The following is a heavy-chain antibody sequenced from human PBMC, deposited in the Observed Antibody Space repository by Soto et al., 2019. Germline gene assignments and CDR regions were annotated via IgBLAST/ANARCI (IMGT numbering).Heavy chain of an antibody. CDR3: TRDPAYVDLATTINLLNELFDF. CDR2: INPSNGKT. CDR1: GYTFTSYY. V-gene: IGHV1-46*01. D-gene: IGHD5-12*01. Sequence: ASVKVSCKASGYTFTSYYMHWVRQAPGQGLEWIGIINPSNGKTNYAQKFQDRVTMTTDTSTNTAYMEVRSLRSDDTAIYYCTRDPAYVDLATTINLLNELFDFWGQGTRVTVSS. J-gene: IGHJ4*02.